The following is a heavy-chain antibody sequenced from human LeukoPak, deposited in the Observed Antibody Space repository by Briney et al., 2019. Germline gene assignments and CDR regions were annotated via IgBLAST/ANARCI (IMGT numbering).Heavy chain of an antibody. CDR2: ISSSSSYI. J-gene: IGHJ4*02. CDR1: GFTFSSYS. CDR3: AKDRGDYGDNKRGFDY. Sequence: GGSLRLSCAASGFTFSSYSMNWVRQAPGEGLEWVSSISSSSSYIYYADSVKGRFTISRDNAKNSLYLQMNSLRAEDTAVYYCAKDRGDYGDNKRGFDYWGQGTLVTVSS. D-gene: IGHD4-23*01. V-gene: IGHV3-21*04.